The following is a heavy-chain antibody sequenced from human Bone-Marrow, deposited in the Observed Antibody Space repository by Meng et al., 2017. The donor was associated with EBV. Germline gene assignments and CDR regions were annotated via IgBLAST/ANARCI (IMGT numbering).Heavy chain of an antibody. CDR1: GESFSAYY. J-gene: IGHJ1*01. Sequence: VLRQTWGALLLEPSETLSLTCALYGESFSAYYWSWARQSPGKGLEWIGEISHAGSTNYNPSLSSRVTISIDTSKNQFSLRLNPVTAADRGVYYCARYSSGWQKYFQYWDQGTLVTVSS. D-gene: IGHD6-19*01. CDR2: ISHAGST. CDR3: ARYSSGWQKYFQY. V-gene: IGHV4-34*01.